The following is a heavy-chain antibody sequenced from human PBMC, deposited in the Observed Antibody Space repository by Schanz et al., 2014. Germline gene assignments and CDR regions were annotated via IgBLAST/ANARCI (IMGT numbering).Heavy chain of an antibody. Sequence: QVQLVQSGAEVKKPGASVKVSCKASGYTFINYGISWVRQAPGQGLEWMGWISGYHGNTKYAQKLQGRVTMTTDTSTSTAYMELRSLRFDDTALYYCARDLEPYCSGGSCYSDYWGQGTLVTVSS. CDR3: ARDLEPYCSGGSCYSDY. D-gene: IGHD2-15*01. J-gene: IGHJ4*02. CDR2: ISGYHGNT. V-gene: IGHV1-18*01. CDR1: GYTFINYG.